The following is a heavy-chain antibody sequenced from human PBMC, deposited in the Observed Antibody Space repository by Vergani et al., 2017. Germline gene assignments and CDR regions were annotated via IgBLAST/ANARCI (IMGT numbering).Heavy chain of an antibody. CDR3: ARAVVSGSYYRYYYYYYMDV. Sequence: QVQLQESGPGLVKPSETLSLTCTVSGGSISSYYWSWIRQPPGKGLEWIGYIYYSGSTNYNPSLKSRVTISVDTSKNQFSLKLSSVTAADTAVYYCARAVVSGSYYRYYYYYYMDVWGKGTTVTVSS. CDR1: GGSISSYY. V-gene: IGHV4-59*01. J-gene: IGHJ6*03. D-gene: IGHD1-26*01. CDR2: IYYSGST.